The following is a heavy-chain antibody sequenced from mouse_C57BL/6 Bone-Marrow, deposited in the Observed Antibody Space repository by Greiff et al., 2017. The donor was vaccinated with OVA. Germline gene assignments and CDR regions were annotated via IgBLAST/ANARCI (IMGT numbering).Heavy chain of an antibody. Sequence: VQLQESGAELVKPGASVKISCKASGYAFSSYWMNWVKQRPGKGLEWIGQIYPGDGDTNYNGKFKGKATLTADKSSSTAYMQLSSLTSEDSAVYFCASIYYGYGGFAYWGQGTLVTVSA. CDR2: IYPGDGDT. J-gene: IGHJ3*01. D-gene: IGHD2-2*01. V-gene: IGHV1-80*01. CDR1: GYAFSSYW. CDR3: ASIYYGYGGFAY.